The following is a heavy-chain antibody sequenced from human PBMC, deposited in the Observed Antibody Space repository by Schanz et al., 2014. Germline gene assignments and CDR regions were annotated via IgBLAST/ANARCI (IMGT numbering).Heavy chain of an antibody. J-gene: IGHJ6*03. CDR2: VNPGGGST. V-gene: IGHV1-46*01. CDR1: GYPFTNYY. Sequence: QVHLEQSGPEVKKPGASVKLSCRASGYPFTNYYIHWVRQAPGQGLEWMGIVNPGGGSTSVAQRFQTRVTLTRDTSTGTAYLGLTRLRFEDTDVYDCARAPVTVGPYHYYMDVWGKGTTVTVSS. D-gene: IGHD4-17*01. CDR3: ARAPVTVGPYHYYMDV.